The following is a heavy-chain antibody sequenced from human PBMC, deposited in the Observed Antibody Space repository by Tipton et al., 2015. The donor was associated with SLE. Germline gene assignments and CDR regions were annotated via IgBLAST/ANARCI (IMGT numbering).Heavy chain of an antibody. J-gene: IGHJ4*02. D-gene: IGHD3-22*01. CDR2: INHYGST. V-gene: IGHV4-34*01. Sequence: GLVKPSETLSLTCTVSGDSITSDYWTWIRQPPGKGLEWIGEINHYGSTNYSPSLKSRVTISVDASKKQFSLKLTSVTAADTAVYFCVRHGPLGYYYDYWGQGKLVTVSS. CDR3: VRHGPLGYYYDY. CDR1: GDSITSDY.